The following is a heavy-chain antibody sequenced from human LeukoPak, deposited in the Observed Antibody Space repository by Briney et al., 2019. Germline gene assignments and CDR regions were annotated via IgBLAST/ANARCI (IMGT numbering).Heavy chain of an antibody. Sequence: SETLSLTCTVSGYSISSGYYWGWIRQPPGKGLEWIGSIYHSGSTYYNPSLKSRVTISVDTSKNQFSLKLSSVTAADTAVYYCARDSSGYWGQHVFDYWGQGTLVTVSS. CDR2: IYHSGST. CDR3: ARDSSGYWGQHVFDY. J-gene: IGHJ4*02. D-gene: IGHD7-27*01. CDR1: GYSISSGYY. V-gene: IGHV4-38-2*02.